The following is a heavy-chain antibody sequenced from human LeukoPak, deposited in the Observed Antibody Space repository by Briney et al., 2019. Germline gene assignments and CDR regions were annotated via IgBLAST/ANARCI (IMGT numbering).Heavy chain of an antibody. V-gene: IGHV4-4*07. CDR1: GASISGYF. D-gene: IGHD6-13*01. CDR2: IYSSGTN. J-gene: IGHJ6*02. CDR3: ARSSSPYYYYGMDV. Sequence: SETLSLTCTVSGASISGYFWSWVRQPAGKGLEWIGRIYSSGTNNYNPSLKSRVTLSLDTSKNHFSLNLTSVTAADTAVYYCARSSSPYYYYGMDVWGQGTTVTVSS.